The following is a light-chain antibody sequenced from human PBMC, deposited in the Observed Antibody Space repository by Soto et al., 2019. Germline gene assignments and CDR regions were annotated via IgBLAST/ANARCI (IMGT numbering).Light chain of an antibody. CDR3: QQSYSTPPS. Sequence: DIQMTQSPSSLSASVGDRVTITCRARQSISSYLNWYQQKPGKAPKLLIYAASSLPSGVPSRFSGSGYGTDFTLPISSLQPEDFATYYWQQSYSTPPSFGQGTKLEIK. CDR1: QSISSY. V-gene: IGKV1-39*01. CDR2: AAS. J-gene: IGKJ2*01.